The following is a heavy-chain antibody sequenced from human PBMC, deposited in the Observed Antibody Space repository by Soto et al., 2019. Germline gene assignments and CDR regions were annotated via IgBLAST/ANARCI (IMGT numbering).Heavy chain of an antibody. Sequence: SETLSLTCAVSGGSISSGGYYWSWIRQHPGKGLELIGYIYYSGSTYYNPSLKSRVTISVDTSKNQFSLKLSSVTAADTAVYCCARDRSSRGYSYGYHYYYGMDVWGQGTMVTVSS. J-gene: IGHJ6*02. CDR3: ARDRSSRGYSYGYHYYYGMDV. D-gene: IGHD5-18*01. V-gene: IGHV4-31*11. CDR1: GGSISSGGYY. CDR2: IYYSGST.